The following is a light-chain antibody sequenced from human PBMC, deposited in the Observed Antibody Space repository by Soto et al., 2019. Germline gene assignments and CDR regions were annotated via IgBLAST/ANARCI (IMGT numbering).Light chain of an antibody. CDR3: QQYYRAPYS. CDR2: WAS. CDR1: QTIFSSYDKDY. J-gene: IGKJ2*01. Sequence: DIVMTQSPDSLAVSLGERATINCKSSQTIFSSYDKDYLAWYQQKPVLPPKLLIYWASNREAGVPDRFSCGESSTDFTLTISSRQAEDVAVYDCQQYYRAPYSFDQGTKLEIK. V-gene: IGKV4-1*01.